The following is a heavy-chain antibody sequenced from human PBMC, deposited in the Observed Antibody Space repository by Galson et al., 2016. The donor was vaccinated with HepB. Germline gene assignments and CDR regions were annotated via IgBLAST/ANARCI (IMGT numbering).Heavy chain of an antibody. Sequence: SLRLSCAASGFTFSSYAMRWVRQAPGKGLEWVSVISAASNTYYTDPVKGRFTISRDNSKTTLYLEMNSLRVEDTAVYFCANYLGYGSGRPGYFHSWGQGTLVTVSP. J-gene: IGHJ4*02. CDR1: GFTFSSYA. CDR2: ISAASNT. CDR3: ANYLGYGSGRPGYFHS. V-gene: IGHV3-23*01. D-gene: IGHD3-10*01.